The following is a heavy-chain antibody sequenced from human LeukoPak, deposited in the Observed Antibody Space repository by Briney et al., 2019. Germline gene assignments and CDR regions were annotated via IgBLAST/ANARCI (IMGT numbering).Heavy chain of an antibody. CDR3: AREMYYHGSGSRPFDY. CDR2: ISSSSSYI. D-gene: IGHD3-10*01. V-gene: IGHV3-21*01. CDR1: GFTFSSYS. Sequence: GGSLRLSCAASGFTFSSYSMNWVRQAPGKGLEWVSSISSSSSYIYYADSVKGRFTISRDNAKNSLYLQMNSLRAEDTAVYYCAREMYYHGSGSRPFDYWGQGILVTVSS. J-gene: IGHJ4*02.